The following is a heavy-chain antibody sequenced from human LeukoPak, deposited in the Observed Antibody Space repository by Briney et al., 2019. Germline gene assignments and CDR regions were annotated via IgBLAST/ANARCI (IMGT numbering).Heavy chain of an antibody. CDR1: GGSISSYY. V-gene: IGHV4-4*07. CDR2: IYTSGST. J-gene: IGHJ4*02. Sequence: PSETLSLTCTVSGGSISSYYWSWIRQPAGKGLEWIGHIYTSGSTNYNPSLMSRVTMSVDTSKNQFSLKLSSMTAADTAVYYCASRPKGESYFDYWGQGTLVTVSS. D-gene: IGHD3-10*01. CDR3: ASRPKGESYFDY.